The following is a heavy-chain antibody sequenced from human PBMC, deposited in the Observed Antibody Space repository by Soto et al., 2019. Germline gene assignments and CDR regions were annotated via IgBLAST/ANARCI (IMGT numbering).Heavy chain of an antibody. CDR2: IKQDGSVK. J-gene: IGHJ4*02. CDR3: ATSSYSSGWYAVY. D-gene: IGHD6-19*01. Sequence: PGGALRLSCSASGVTLSKYWINWVRQAPGKGLEWVANIKQDGSVKYYVDSVKGRFTISRDNAKDSLYLQMNSLRAEDTAVYYCATSSYSSGWYAVYWGRGSLVTVSS. V-gene: IGHV3-7*01. CDR1: GVTLSKYW.